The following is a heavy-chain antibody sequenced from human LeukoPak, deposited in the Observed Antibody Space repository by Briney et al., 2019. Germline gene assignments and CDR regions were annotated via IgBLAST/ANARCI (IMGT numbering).Heavy chain of an antibody. CDR2: MNPNSGNT. Sequence: ASVKVSCKASGYTFTSYDINWVRQATGQGLEWMGWMNPNSGNTGYAQKFQGGVTITRNTSISTAYMELSSLRSEDTAVYYCAREGDYDAFDIWGQGTMVTVSS. V-gene: IGHV1-8*03. CDR3: AREGDYDAFDI. J-gene: IGHJ3*02. CDR1: GYTFTSYD. D-gene: IGHD4-17*01.